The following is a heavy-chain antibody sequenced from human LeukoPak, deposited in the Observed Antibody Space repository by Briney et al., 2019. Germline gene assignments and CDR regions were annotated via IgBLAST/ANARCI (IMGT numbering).Heavy chain of an antibody. J-gene: IGHJ4*02. CDR1: GFTFSFYW. CDR3: ATEIVGYGDVNYFDY. Sequence: GGSLRLSCASSGFTFSFYWMHWVRQAPGKGLVWVSRINNDGRSTSYAGSVKGRFTISRDNAKNTLYLQMNSLRAEDTAVYYCATEIVGYGDVNYFDYWGQGTLVTVSS. D-gene: IGHD4-17*01. CDR2: INNDGRST. V-gene: IGHV3-74*01.